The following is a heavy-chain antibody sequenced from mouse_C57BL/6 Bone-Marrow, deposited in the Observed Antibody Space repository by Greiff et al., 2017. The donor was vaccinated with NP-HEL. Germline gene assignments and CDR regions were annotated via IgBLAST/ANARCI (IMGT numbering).Heavy chain of an antibody. CDR2: IYPRSGNT. J-gene: IGHJ3*01. CDR1: GYTFTSFG. V-gene: IGHV1-81*01. D-gene: IGHD1-1*01. Sequence: QVQLQQSGAELARPGASVKLSCKASGYTFTSFGISWVKQRTGQGLEWIGEIYPRSGNTYYNEKFKGKATLTADKSSSTAYMELRILTSEDSAVDFCARAFIATVVPPFAYWGQGTLVTVSA. CDR3: ARAFIATVVPPFAY.